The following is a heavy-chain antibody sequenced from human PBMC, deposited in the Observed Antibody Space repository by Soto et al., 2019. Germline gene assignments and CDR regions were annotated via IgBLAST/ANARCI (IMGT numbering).Heavy chain of an antibody. CDR1: GFPFSSYA. Sequence: LRRSCAASGFPFSSYAMSWVRQAAGKGLEWVAAISGSGASTYYADFVKGRFTISRDNSKNTLYLQMNSLRAEDTAVYYCAKLVSRGSYYFDYWGQGTLVTVSS. CDR3: AKLVSRGSYYFDY. CDR2: ISGSGAST. J-gene: IGHJ4*02. D-gene: IGHD2-2*01. V-gene: IGHV3-23*01.